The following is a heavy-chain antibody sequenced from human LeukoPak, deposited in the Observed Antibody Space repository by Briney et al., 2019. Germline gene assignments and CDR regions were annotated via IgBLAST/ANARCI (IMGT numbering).Heavy chain of an antibody. CDR2: ISGSSDNT. J-gene: IGHJ4*02. Sequence: GGSLRLSCAASGFTFTVYAMSWVRQAPGKGLEWVSAISGSSDNTYFADSVKGRFTISRDNSKNTVSLQMNSLRAEDTAVYYCARDGGNSWDYWGQGTLVTVSS. D-gene: IGHD6-13*01. CDR1: GFTFTVYA. CDR3: ARDGGNSWDY. V-gene: IGHV3-23*01.